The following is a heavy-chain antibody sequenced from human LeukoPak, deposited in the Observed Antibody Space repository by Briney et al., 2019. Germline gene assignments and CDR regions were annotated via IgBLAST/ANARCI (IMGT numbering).Heavy chain of an antibody. V-gene: IGHV4-34*01. CDR2: INHGGST. D-gene: IGHD6-19*01. CDR3: AREGEQWLSYYYYYYMDV. Sequence: PSETLSLTCAVYGGSFSGYYWSWIRQPPGKGLEWIGEINHGGSTNYNPSLKSRVTISVDTSKNQFSLKLSSVTAADTAVYYCAREGEQWLSYYYYYYMDVWGKGTTVTISS. J-gene: IGHJ6*03. CDR1: GGSFSGYY.